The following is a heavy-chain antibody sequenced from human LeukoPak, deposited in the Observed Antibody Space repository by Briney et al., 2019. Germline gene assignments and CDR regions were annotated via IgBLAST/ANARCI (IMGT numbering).Heavy chain of an antibody. CDR2: ISGSGGST. J-gene: IGHJ5*02. V-gene: IGHV3-23*01. Sequence: PGGSLRLSCAASGFTFSSYAMSWLRQAPGKGLEWVSAISGSGGSTYYADSVKGRFTISRDNSKNTLYLQMNSLRAEDTAVYYCAKDRSSSWYGGWFDPWGQGTLVTVSS. CDR3: AKDRSSSWYGGWFDP. CDR1: GFTFSSYA. D-gene: IGHD6-13*01.